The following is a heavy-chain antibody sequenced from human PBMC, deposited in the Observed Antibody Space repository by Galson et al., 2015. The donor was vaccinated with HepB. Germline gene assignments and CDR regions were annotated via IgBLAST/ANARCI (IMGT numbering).Heavy chain of an antibody. D-gene: IGHD1-26*01. V-gene: IGHV1-24*01. J-gene: IGHJ4*02. CDR3: WGRDGLLGYSGSYYFDY. CDR1: GYTLTELS. Sequence: SVKVSCKASGYTLTELSMHWVRQAPGKGLEWMGGFDPEDGETNYAQKFQGRVTMTEDTSTDTAYMELSSLRSEDTAVYYCWGRDGLLGYSGSYYFDYWGQGTLVTVSS. CDR2: FDPEDGET.